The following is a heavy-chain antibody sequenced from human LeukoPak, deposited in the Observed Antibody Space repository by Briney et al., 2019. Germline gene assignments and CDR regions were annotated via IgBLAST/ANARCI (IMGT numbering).Heavy chain of an antibody. D-gene: IGHD3-22*01. CDR3: ARDAGYYYDSSGYHPDAFDI. CDR1: GFTFSSSW. V-gene: IGHV3-7*03. CDR2: IKQDGSEK. Sequence: GGSLRLSCAASGFTFSSSWMSWVRQAPGKGLEWVANIKQDGSEKYYVDSVKGRFTISRDNAKNSLYLQMNSLRAEDTAVYYCARDAGYYYDSSGYHPDAFDIWGQGTMVTVSS. J-gene: IGHJ3*02.